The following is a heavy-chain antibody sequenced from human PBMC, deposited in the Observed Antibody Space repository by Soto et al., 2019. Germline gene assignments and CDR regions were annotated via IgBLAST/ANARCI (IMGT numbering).Heavy chain of an antibody. CDR2: IYYSGST. V-gene: IGHV4-61*01. CDR3: AGAALWFGDGAFDI. J-gene: IGHJ3*02. Sequence: QVQLQESGPGLVKPSETLSLTCTVSGGSVSSGSYYWSWIRQPPGKGLEWIGYIYYSGSTNYNPSPQSRVPLTGDTSKNQVSPELSSVTAAGTAVYYWAGAALWFGDGAFDIWGQGTMVTVSS. D-gene: IGHD3-10*01. CDR1: GGSVSSGSYY.